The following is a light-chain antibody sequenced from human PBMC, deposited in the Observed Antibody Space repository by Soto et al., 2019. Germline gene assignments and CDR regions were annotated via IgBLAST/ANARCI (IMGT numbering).Light chain of an antibody. CDR2: GAS. V-gene: IGKV3-20*01. CDR3: LQYGSSPHT. CDR1: QGIGDT. Sequence: EVVLTQSPATLSVSPGEGVTLSCRASQGIGDTLAWYQHKPGQTPRLLISGASNRASDIPDRFSGSGSWTDFTLTISRLEPEDFAVYYCLQYGSSPHTFGQGTRLEIK. J-gene: IGKJ5*01.